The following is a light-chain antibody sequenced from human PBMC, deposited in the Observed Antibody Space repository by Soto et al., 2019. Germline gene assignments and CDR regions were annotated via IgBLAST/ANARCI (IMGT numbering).Light chain of an antibody. V-gene: IGKV3-20*01. J-gene: IGKJ2*01. CDR2: GAS. CDR1: QSVPSSN. CDR3: QQYDTLPYT. Sequence: EIVLTESPGTLSLSPGERATLSCRASQSVPSSNVAWYQQKPGQSPRLLIYGASTRATGIPARFSGSGSGTDFTLTISRLEPADFAVYFCQQYDTLPYTFGQGTKLDFK.